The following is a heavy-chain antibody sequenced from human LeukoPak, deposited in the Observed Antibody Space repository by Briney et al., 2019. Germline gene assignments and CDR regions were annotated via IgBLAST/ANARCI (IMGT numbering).Heavy chain of an antibody. CDR3: AKGRVGANGYYYYGMDV. CDR1: GFTFSSFS. Sequence: GGSLRLSRAATGFTFSSFSMHWVRQAPGKGLEWVAVISYDGSNKYYADSVKGRFTISRDNSKNTLYLQMNSLRTEDTAVYYCAKGRVGANGYYYYGMDVWGQGTTVTVSS. CDR2: ISYDGSNK. J-gene: IGHJ6*02. V-gene: IGHV3-30*18. D-gene: IGHD1-26*01.